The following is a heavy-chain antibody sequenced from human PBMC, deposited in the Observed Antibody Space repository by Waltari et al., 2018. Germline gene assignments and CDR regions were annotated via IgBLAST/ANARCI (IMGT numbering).Heavy chain of an antibody. D-gene: IGHD6-6*01. CDR2: MNPNSGNT. J-gene: IGHJ4*02. V-gene: IGHV1-8*03. CDR1: GYTFTSYD. CDR3: ALLVIAAHPFDY. Sequence: QVQLVQSGAEVKKPGDSVKVYCKASGYTFTSYDINWVRQATGQGLEWMGWMNPNSGNTGYAHKFQGIVTITRNTSISTAYMELCSLRSEDTAVHYCALLVIAAHPFDYWGQGTLVTVSS.